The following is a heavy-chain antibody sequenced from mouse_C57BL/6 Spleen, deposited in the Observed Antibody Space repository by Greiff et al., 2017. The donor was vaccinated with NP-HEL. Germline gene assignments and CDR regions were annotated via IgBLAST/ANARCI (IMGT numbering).Heavy chain of an antibody. D-gene: IGHD4-1*01. J-gene: IGHJ2*01. V-gene: IGHV1-50*01. CDR2: IDPSDSYT. Sequence: VQLQQPGAELVKPGASVKLSCKASGYTFTSYWMQWVKQRPGQGLEWIGEIDPSDSYTNYNQKFKGKATLTVDTSSSTAYMQLSSLTSEDSAVYYCARWGTGTEGYYFDYWGQGTTLTVSS. CDR1: GYTFTSYW. CDR3: ARWGTGTEGYYFDY.